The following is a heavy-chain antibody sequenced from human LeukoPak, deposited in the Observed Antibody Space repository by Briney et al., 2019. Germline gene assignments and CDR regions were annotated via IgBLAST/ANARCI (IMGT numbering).Heavy chain of an antibody. J-gene: IGHJ3*02. CDR3: ALGPVQDDAFDI. CDR1: GYTFIRNG. Sequence: ASVKVSCKASGYTFIRNGISWVRQAPGQGLEWMGWISAHNGNTNYAQKFQGRVTMTRDTSISTAYMELSRLRSDDTAVYYCALGPVQDDAFDIWGQGTMVTVSS. D-gene: IGHD1-1*01. V-gene: IGHV1-18*01. CDR2: ISAHNGNT.